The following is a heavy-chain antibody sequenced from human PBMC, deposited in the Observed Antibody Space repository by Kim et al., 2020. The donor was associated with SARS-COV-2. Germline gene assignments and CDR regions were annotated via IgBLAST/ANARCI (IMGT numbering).Heavy chain of an antibody. CDR3: AREQTTIFGVVISAYFDY. J-gene: IGHJ4*02. V-gene: IGHV3-30*01. Sequence: KGRFTISRDNSKNTLYLQMNSLRAEDTAVYYCAREQTTIFGVVISAYFDYWGQGTLVTVSS. D-gene: IGHD3-3*01.